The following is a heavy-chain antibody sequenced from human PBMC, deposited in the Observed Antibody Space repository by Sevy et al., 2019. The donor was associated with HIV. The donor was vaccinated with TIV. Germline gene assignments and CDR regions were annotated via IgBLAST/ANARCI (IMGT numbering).Heavy chain of an antibody. J-gene: IGHJ4*02. CDR2: IWYIGSNK. V-gene: IGHV3-33*08. D-gene: IGHD1-26*01. Sequence: GGSLRLSCAASGFTFSSYGMHWVRQAPGKGLEWVAVIWYIGSNKYYADSVKGRFTHSRDNSKNTLYLQMNSLRAEETAVYYCARDRIVGATPLPGYWGQGTLVTVSS. CDR1: GFTFSSYG. CDR3: ARDRIVGATPLPGY.